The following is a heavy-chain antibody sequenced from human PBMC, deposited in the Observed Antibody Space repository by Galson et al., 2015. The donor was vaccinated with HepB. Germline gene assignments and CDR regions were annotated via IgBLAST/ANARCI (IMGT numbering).Heavy chain of an antibody. V-gene: IGHV3-15*01. Sequence: SLRLSCAASGFTFSNAWMSWVRQAPGKGLEWVGRIKSKTDGGTTDYAAPVKGRFTISRDDSKNTLYLQMNSLKTEDTAVYYCTTAYIVVVPAAIRADYWGQGTLVTVSS. CDR3: TTAYIVVVPAAIRADY. D-gene: IGHD2-2*02. J-gene: IGHJ4*02. CDR1: GFTFSNAW. CDR2: IKSKTDGGTT.